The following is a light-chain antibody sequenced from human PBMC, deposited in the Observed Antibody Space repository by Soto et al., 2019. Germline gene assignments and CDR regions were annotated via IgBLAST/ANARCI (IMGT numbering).Light chain of an antibody. J-gene: IGKJ1*01. CDR3: QQYTNSRWT. Sequence: ETVLTQSPGTLSLSPGERVTLSCRASQTVASNYFAWYQQRPGQAPRLLMNGASTRATGVPDRFSGSGSGTDVTLTISRREPEDFAVYYCQQYTNSRWTFGQGTKVDI. CDR1: QTVASNY. V-gene: IGKV3-20*01. CDR2: GAS.